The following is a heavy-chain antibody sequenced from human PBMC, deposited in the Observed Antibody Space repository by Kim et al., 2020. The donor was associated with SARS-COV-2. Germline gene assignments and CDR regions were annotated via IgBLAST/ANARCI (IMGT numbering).Heavy chain of an antibody. CDR2: ISGGGGST. J-gene: IGHJ4*02. Sequence: GGSLSLSCAASGFTFSNYAMSWVRQAPGKGLEWVSAISGGGGSTYYADSVKGRFTISRDNSKNTLYLQMNSLRAEDTAIYYCAKDIVVVPAATLDYWGQGTLVTVSS. D-gene: IGHD2-2*01. CDR3: AKDIVVVPAATLDY. V-gene: IGHV3-23*01. CDR1: GFTFSNYA.